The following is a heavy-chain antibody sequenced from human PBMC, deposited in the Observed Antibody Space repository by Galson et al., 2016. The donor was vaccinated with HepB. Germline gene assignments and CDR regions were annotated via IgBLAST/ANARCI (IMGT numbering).Heavy chain of an antibody. V-gene: IGHV3-23*01. CDR1: GFTFSNYA. CDR2: ISGTGGTT. Sequence: SLRLSCAASGFTFSNYAMSWVRQAPGKGLEWVSGISGTGGTTYYADSVKGRFTISRDNSKNTLYLRMNSLRAEDTAGYYCAKGDDFWSGYYGGLWGQGTLVTVSS. CDR3: AKGDDFWSGYYGGL. J-gene: IGHJ4*02. D-gene: IGHD3-3*01.